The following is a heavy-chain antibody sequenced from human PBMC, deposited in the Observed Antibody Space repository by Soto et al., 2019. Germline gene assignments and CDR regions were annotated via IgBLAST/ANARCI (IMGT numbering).Heavy chain of an antibody. CDR3: ARDEVDDSKGVWYTAYYFDY. D-gene: IGHD2-8*01. Sequence: GASVKVSCKASGYPFTTYGINWVRQAPGQGLEWMGWISTFNGNTNYAQKVQGRVTLTTDTSTSTAYMELRSLTSDDSAVYYCARDEVDDSKGVWYTAYYFDYWGQGTLGTVAS. V-gene: IGHV1-18*04. J-gene: IGHJ4*02. CDR1: GYPFTTYG. CDR2: ISTFNGNT.